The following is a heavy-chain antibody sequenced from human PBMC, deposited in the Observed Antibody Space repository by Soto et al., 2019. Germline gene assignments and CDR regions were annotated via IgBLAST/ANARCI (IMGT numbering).Heavy chain of an antibody. CDR2: IIPILGIA. J-gene: IGHJ4*02. V-gene: IGHV1-69*02. CDR1: GGTFSSYT. D-gene: IGHD6-6*01. Sequence: ASVKVSCKASGGTFSSYTISWVRQAPGQGLEWMGRIIPILGIANYAQKFQGRVTITADKSTSTAYMELSSLRSEDTAVYYCARAVRVGSSQPFDYWGQGTLVTVSS. CDR3: ARAVRVGSSQPFDY.